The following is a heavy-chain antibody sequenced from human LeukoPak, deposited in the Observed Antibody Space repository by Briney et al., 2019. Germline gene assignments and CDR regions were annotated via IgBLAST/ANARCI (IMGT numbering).Heavy chain of an antibody. Sequence: PGGSLRLSCAASGFTVSSSYMSWVRQAPGKGLEWVSIIYSGGITYYANSVKGRFTMSRDNSKNMLYLQMHSLRAEDTAVYYCASGPTAVTRSYWGRETLVTVSS. V-gene: IGHV3-53*01. D-gene: IGHD4-17*01. J-gene: IGHJ4*02. CDR3: ASGPTAVTRSY. CDR1: GFTVSSSY. CDR2: IYSGGIT.